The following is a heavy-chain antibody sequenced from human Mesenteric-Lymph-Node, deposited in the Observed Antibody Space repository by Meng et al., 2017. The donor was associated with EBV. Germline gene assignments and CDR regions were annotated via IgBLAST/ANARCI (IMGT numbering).Heavy chain of an antibody. Sequence: QLQMQGPGCGRVKPPQTLSLTCAVARGSISSEDYTWNWRRQPPGKGLECIGNIFHTGSTQYKSSLKSRVTISVDRSKNQFSLRLHSVTAADTAVYYCARRSIREGVGIDTWGHGTLVTVSS. CDR3: ARRSIREGVGIDT. J-gene: IGHJ5*01. D-gene: IGHD3-10*01. CDR2: IFHTGST. CDR1: RGSISSEDYT. V-gene: IGHV4-30-2*01.